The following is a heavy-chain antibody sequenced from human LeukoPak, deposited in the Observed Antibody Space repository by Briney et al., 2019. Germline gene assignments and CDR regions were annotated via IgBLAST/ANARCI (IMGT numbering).Heavy chain of an antibody. CDR3: TRGGDLSTVAGALDY. D-gene: IGHD6-19*01. V-gene: IGHV3-49*04. Sequence: GGSLRLSCAASGFSFSSYSMNWVRQAPGKGLEWVGFIRSNPYGGTTEYAASVKGRFTISRDDSKSIAYLQMNSLKTEDTAVYHCTRGGDLSTVAGALDYWGQGTLVTVSS. J-gene: IGHJ4*02. CDR2: IRSNPYGGTT. CDR1: GFSFSSYS.